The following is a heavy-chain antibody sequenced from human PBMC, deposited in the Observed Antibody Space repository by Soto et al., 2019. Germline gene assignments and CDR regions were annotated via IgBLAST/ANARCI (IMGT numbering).Heavy chain of an antibody. CDR3: ARGYYDFWSGRPLNRLDP. CDR2: INHSGST. Sequence: SETLSLTCAFYGWSFSGYYWSWIRQPPGKGLEWIGEINHSGSTNYNPSLKSRVTISVDTSKNQFSLKLSSVTAADTAVYYFARGYYDFWSGRPLNRLDPWGQGTLVTVSS. J-gene: IGHJ5*02. D-gene: IGHD3-3*01. V-gene: IGHV4-34*01. CDR1: GWSFSGYY.